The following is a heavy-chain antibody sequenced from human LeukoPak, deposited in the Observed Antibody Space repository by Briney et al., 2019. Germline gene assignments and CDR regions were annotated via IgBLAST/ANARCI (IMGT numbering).Heavy chain of an antibody. CDR1: GYTFTYRY. V-gene: IGHV1-45*02. CDR3: ARYDYWTTHAFDI. CDR2: ITPFNGNT. D-gene: IGHD4-11*01. Sequence: GASVKVSCKASGYTFTYRYLHWVRQAPGQALEWMGWITPFNGNTNYAQKFQDRVTITRDRSMSTAYMELSSLRSEDTAMYYCARYDYWTTHAFDIWGQGTMVTVSS. J-gene: IGHJ3*02.